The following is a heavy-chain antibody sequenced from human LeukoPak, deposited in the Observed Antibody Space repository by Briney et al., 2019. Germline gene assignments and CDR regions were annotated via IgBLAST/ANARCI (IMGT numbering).Heavy chain of an antibody. D-gene: IGHD2-2*02. CDR1: GGTFSSYA. CDR2: IIPILGIA. Sequence: GASVKVSCKASGGTFSSYAISWVRQAPGQGLEWMGRIIPILGIANYAQKFQGRVTITADKSTSTAYMELSSLRSEDTAVYYCARETVVPAAIPIYDYWGQGTLVTVSS. J-gene: IGHJ4*02. CDR3: ARETVVPAAIPIYDY. V-gene: IGHV1-69*04.